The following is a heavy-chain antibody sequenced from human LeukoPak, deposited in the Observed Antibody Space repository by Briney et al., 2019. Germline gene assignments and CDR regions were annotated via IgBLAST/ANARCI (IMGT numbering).Heavy chain of an antibody. CDR1: GGSISSSSYY. CDR2: IYYSGST. CDR3: ARVSPPYFDL. J-gene: IGHJ2*01. Sequence: PSETLSLTCTVSGGSISSSSYYWGWIRQPPGKGLEWIGYIYYSGSTNYNPSLKSRVTISVDTSKNQFSLKLSSVTAADTAVYYCARVSPPYFDLWGRGTLVTVSS. V-gene: IGHV4-61*05.